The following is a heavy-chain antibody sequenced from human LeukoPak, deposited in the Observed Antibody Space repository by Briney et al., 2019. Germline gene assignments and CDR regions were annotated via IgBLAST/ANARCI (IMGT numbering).Heavy chain of an antibody. CDR3: ARADGYNSPLDY. Sequence: SETLSLTCTVSGGSISSGDYYWSWIRQPPGKGLEWIGYIYYSGSTYYNPSLKSRVTISVDTSKNQFSLKLSSVTAADTAVYYCARADGYNSPLDYWGQGTLVTVSS. CDR2: IYYSGST. D-gene: IGHD5-24*01. J-gene: IGHJ4*02. CDR1: GGSISSGDYY. V-gene: IGHV4-30-4*01.